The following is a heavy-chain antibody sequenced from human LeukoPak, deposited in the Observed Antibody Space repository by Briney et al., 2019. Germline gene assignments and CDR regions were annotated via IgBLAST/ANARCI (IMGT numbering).Heavy chain of an antibody. Sequence: SQTLSLTCTVSGGSISSGDYYWSWIRQPPGKGLEWIGYVYYSGSINYNPSLKSRVTISVATSKNQFSLKLTSMTAADTAVYYCARGPGLNWFDPWGQGTLVTVSS. CDR3: ARGPGLNWFDP. CDR1: GGSISSGDYY. CDR2: VYYSGSI. V-gene: IGHV4-61*08. J-gene: IGHJ5*02.